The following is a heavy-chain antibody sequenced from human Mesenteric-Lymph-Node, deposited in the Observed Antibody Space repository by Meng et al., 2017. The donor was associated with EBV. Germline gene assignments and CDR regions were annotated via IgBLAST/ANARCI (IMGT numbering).Heavy chain of an antibody. CDR3: ARLVSGWSGSYYFDY. CDR1: GGSISSSSYY. D-gene: IGHD6-19*01. V-gene: IGHV4-39*01. J-gene: IGHJ4*02. Sequence: QRQMQEAGPGLVKPSEPLSLTCTFSGGSISSSSYYWGWIRQPPGKGLEWIGTFYYSGSTYYNPSLKSRVTISVDTSKNQFSLKLSSVTAADTAVYYCARLVSGWSGSYYFDYWGQGTLVTVSS. CDR2: FYYSGST.